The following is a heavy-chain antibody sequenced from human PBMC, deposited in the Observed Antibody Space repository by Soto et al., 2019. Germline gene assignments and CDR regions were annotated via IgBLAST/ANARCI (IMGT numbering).Heavy chain of an antibody. D-gene: IGHD6-13*01. J-gene: IGHJ4*02. V-gene: IGHV6-1*01. CDR3: ARDGGRDYSSRIDY. CDR1: GDSVSSNSAA. Sequence: SQTLSLTCAISGDSVSSNSAAWNWIRQSPPRGLEWLGRTYYRSKWYNDYAVSVKSRTTINPDTSKNQFSLQLNSVTPEDTAAYYCARDGGRDYSSRIDYWGQGTLVTVSS. CDR2: TYYRSKWYN.